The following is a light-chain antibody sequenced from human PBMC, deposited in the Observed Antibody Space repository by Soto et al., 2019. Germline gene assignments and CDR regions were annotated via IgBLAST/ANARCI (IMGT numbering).Light chain of an antibody. CDR3: QQYGSSPRT. CDR1: QSVSSVY. Sequence: VLTQSPGTLSLSPGARATLSCRASQSVSSVYLAWYQQRPGQAPSLLMYGASSRATGTPERFSGSGSGTDFTLTISRLEPEDFAVYYCQQYGSSPRTFGQGTKVDIK. CDR2: GAS. V-gene: IGKV3-20*01. J-gene: IGKJ1*01.